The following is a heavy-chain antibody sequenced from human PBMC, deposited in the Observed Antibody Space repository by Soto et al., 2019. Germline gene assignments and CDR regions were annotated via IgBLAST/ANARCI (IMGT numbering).Heavy chain of an antibody. CDR3: ARENYFDY. V-gene: IGHV3-7*01. CDR2: IKPDGSDK. Sequence: EVQLVESGGGLVQPGGSLRLSCAASGFTFRNYWMGWVRQTPDKGLEWVANIKPDGSDKYYVDSVKGRFTISRDNAKNSVFLQMISLRAEDTAVYYCARENYFDYWGQGTLVTVSS. J-gene: IGHJ4*02. CDR1: GFTFRNYW.